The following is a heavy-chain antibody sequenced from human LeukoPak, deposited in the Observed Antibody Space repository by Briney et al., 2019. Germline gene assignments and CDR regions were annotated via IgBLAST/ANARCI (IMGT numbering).Heavy chain of an antibody. CDR3: ARGGKYSYGPFDY. Sequence: PGGSLRLSCAASGFTFSSYWMHWVRRAPGKGLVWVSRINSDGSSTSYADSVKGRFTISRDNAKNTLYLQMNSLGAEDTAVYYCARGGKYSYGPFDYWGQGTLVTVSS. CDR1: GFTFSSYW. J-gene: IGHJ4*02. V-gene: IGHV3-74*01. D-gene: IGHD5-18*01. CDR2: INSDGSST.